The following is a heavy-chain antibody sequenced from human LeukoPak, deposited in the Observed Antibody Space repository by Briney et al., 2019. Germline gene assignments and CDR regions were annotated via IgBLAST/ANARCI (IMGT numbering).Heavy chain of an antibody. CDR3: ARYGDTRFDP. J-gene: IGHJ5*02. CDR1: GGSISNYY. V-gene: IGHV4-59*01. CDR2: IYYSANT. D-gene: IGHD4-17*01. Sequence: SETLSLTCTVSGGSISNYYWSWIRQPPGKGLECIGYIYYSANTNYNPSLKSRVSISVNPSKNQFSLRLSSLTAADTAVYYCARYGDTRFDPWSQGTLVTVSS.